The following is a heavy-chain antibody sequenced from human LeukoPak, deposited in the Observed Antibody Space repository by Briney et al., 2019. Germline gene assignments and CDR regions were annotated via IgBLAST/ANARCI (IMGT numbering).Heavy chain of an antibody. D-gene: IGHD6-13*01. CDR3: ARGESSSWYFGAFDI. CDR2: ISSSGSTI. Sequence: GGSLRLSCAASGFTFSSYEMNWVRQAPGKGLEWVSYISSSGSTIYYAYSVKGRFTISRDNAKNSLYLQMNSLRAEDTAVYYCARGESSSWYFGAFDIWGQGTMVTVSS. J-gene: IGHJ3*02. V-gene: IGHV3-48*03. CDR1: GFTFSSYE.